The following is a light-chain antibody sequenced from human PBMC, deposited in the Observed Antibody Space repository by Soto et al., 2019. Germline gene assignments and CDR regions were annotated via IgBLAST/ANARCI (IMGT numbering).Light chain of an antibody. CDR1: QSVSSY. CDR3: QHRSHWPPT. J-gene: IGKJ4*01. CDR2: DAS. V-gene: IGKV3-11*01. Sequence: EIVLTQSPATLSLSPGERATLSCRASQSVSSYLAWYQQKPGQAPRLLIYDASNRATGIPARFSGSGSGTDFTLTISSLEPDDVAVYYCQHRSHWPPTFGGGTKVEIK.